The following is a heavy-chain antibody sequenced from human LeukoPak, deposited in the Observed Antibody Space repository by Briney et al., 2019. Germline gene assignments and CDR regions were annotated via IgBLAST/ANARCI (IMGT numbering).Heavy chain of an antibody. CDR1: GFTFGSYR. Sequence: GGSLRLSCAASGFTFGSYRMYWVRQAPGKGLEWVANIKQDGSEKYYVDSVKGRFTISRDNAKNSLYLQMNSLRAEDTGVYYCATFSGSNLFAYWGQGTLVTVSS. CDR2: IKQDGSEK. CDR3: ATFSGSNLFAY. J-gene: IGHJ4*02. D-gene: IGHD1-26*01. V-gene: IGHV3-7*01.